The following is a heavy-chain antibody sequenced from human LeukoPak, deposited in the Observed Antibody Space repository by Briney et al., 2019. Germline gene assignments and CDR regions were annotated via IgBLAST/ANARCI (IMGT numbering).Heavy chain of an antibody. Sequence: GASVKVSCKASGYTSTSYAMNWVRQAPGQGLEWMGWINTNTGNPTYAQGFTGRFVFSLDTSVSTAYLQISSLKAEDTAVYYCALYYGSGSFMVGIDAFDIWGQGTMVTVSS. CDR1: GYTSTSYA. J-gene: IGHJ3*02. V-gene: IGHV7-4-1*02. CDR3: ALYYGSGSFMVGIDAFDI. D-gene: IGHD3-10*01. CDR2: INTNTGNP.